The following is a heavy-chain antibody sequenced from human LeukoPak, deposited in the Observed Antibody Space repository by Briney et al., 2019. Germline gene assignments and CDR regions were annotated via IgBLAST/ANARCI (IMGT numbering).Heavy chain of an antibody. J-gene: IGHJ4*02. CDR2: ISGSGGST. CDR3: ARHRREFVAASGTYFDY. V-gene: IGHV3-23*01. CDR1: RFIFTKYA. Sequence: GGSLRLSRAASRFIFTKYALTWVRQGPAEGLERVSSISGSGGSTFYADSVKGRFTISRDNSKNTLFLQLDNLRPEDTAIYYCARHRREFVAASGTYFDYLGQGTLVTVSS. D-gene: IGHD6-13*01.